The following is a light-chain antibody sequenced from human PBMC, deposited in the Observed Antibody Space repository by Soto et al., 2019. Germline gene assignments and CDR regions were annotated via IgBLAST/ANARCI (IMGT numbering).Light chain of an antibody. V-gene: IGLV1-47*01. CDR2: NNN. J-gene: IGLJ3*02. CDR1: SSNIGSNY. Sequence: QFVLSQSPSASGTPGQRVTISCSGSSSNIGSNYVYWYQQLPGTAPKLLIFNNNQRPSGVPDRFSGSKSGTSASLAISGLRSEDEADYYCAAWDDSLTGPVFGGGTQLTVL. CDR3: AAWDDSLTGPV.